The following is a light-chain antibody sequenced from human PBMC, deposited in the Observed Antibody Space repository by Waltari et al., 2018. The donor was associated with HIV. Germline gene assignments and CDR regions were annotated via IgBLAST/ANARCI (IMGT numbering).Light chain of an antibody. V-gene: IGKV2-28*01. Sequence: DIVMTQSPLSLPVTPGEPASIPCRSSQSLLHSNGHTYFDWFLQKPGQSPQLLIYFSYCRAAGVSDRFSGSGSGTEFTLKISRVQAEEVGGYCCMQALQTPYTCGQGTKLEIK. J-gene: IGKJ2*01. CDR2: FSY. CDR1: QSLLHSNGHTY. CDR3: MQALQTPYT.